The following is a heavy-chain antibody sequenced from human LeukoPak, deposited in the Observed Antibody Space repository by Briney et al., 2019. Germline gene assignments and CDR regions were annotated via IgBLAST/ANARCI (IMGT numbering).Heavy chain of an antibody. J-gene: IGHJ6*03. V-gene: IGHV4-39*07. Sequence: SETLSLTCTVSGGSISSSSYYWGWIRQPPGKGLEWIGSIYYSGSTYYNPSLMSRVTISVDTSKNQFSLKLSSVAAADTAVYYCAREGTGYSYGYYYYYYMDVWGKGTTVTVSS. CDR3: AREGTGYSYGYYYYYYMDV. D-gene: IGHD5-18*01. CDR2: IYYSGST. CDR1: GGSISSSSYY.